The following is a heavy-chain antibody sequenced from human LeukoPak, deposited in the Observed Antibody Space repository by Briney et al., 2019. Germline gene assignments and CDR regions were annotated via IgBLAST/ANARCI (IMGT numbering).Heavy chain of an antibody. CDR2: IVKGGDA. CDR3: AREGPGHSLDY. Sequence: SGGSLRLSCAASGFTFSNNDMHWVRQTTGKGLEWVSGIVKGGDAYYLASVKCRFTISRENAKNALYLQMNSLRAGDTAVYYCAREGPGHSLDYWGQGTLVTVSS. J-gene: IGHJ4*02. D-gene: IGHD3-16*02. CDR1: GFTFSNND. V-gene: IGHV3-13*04.